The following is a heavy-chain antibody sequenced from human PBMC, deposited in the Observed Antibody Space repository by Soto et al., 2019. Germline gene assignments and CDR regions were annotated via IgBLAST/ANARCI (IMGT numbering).Heavy chain of an antibody. Sequence: GASVKVSCKASGYTFTSYDINWVRQATGQGLEWMGWMNPNSGNTGYAQKFQGRVTMTRNTSISTAYMELSSLRSEDTAVYYCARIRRPRHTNWFDSWGQGTLVTVSS. J-gene: IGHJ5*01. CDR2: MNPNSGNT. CDR3: ARIRRPRHTNWFDS. CDR1: GYTFTSYD. D-gene: IGHD1-1*01. V-gene: IGHV1-8*01.